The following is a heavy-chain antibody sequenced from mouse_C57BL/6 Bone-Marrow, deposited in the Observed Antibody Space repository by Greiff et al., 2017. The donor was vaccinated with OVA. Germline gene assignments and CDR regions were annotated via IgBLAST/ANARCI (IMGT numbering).Heavy chain of an antibody. Sequence: QVQLKQSGAELVRPGASVMLSCKASGYTFTDYEMHWVKQTPVHGLEWIGAIDPETGGTAYNQKFKGKAILTADKSSSTAYMELRSLTSEDSAVYYCTRQGYYFDYWGQGTTLTVSS. V-gene: IGHV1-15*01. J-gene: IGHJ2*01. CDR3: TRQGYYFDY. CDR2: IDPETGGT. CDR1: GYTFTDYE.